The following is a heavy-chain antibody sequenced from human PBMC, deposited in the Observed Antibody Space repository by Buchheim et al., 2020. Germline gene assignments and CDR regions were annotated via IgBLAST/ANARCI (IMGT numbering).Heavy chain of an antibody. CDR1: GFTFSKYA. Sequence: EVQLLESGGGLVQPGGSLRLSCAASGFTFSKYAMNWVRQAPGKGLEWVSGISGSGGSSTYYADSVKGRFTISRDNSKNTLYLQMNNLRAEDTAVYYCARETWSYTFDYWGQGTL. CDR3: ARETWSYTFDY. V-gene: IGHV3-23*01. CDR2: ISGSGGSST. J-gene: IGHJ4*02. D-gene: IGHD1-26*01.